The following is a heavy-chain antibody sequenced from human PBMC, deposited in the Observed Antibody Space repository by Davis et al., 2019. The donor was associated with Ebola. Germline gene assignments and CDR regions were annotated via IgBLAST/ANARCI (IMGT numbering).Heavy chain of an antibody. D-gene: IGHD1-26*01. V-gene: IGHV4-4*02. CDR1: GGSISSSNW. J-gene: IGHJ5*02. CDR2: IYHSGST. Sequence: SETLSLTCAVSGGSISSSNWWSWVRQPPGKGLEWIGEIYHSGSTNYNPSLKSRVTISVDKSKNQFSLKLSSVTAADTAVYYCARSRGGSPPYNWFDPWGQGTLVTVSS. CDR3: ARSRGGSPPYNWFDP.